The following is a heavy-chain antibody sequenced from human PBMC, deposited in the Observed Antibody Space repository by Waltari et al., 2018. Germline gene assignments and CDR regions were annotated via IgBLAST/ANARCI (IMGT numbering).Heavy chain of an antibody. CDR3: ARLPTKYYDSLGWGFFDQ. D-gene: IGHD3-22*01. CDR2: LRNTGAT. Sequence: HVQLQESGPRLVRPSETLSLTCTVPGDFPSDAPWTWIRQAPGKGLEWIAYLRNTGATKCTPSLESRVTVSAVTSKKQFSLRLTSVTAADTAVYYCARLPTKYYDSLGWGFFDQWDQGILVTVSS. J-gene: IGHJ4*02. CDR1: GDFPSDAP. V-gene: IGHV4-59*08.